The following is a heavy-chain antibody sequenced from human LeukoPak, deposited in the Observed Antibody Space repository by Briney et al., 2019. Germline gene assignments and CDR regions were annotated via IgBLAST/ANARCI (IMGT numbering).Heavy chain of an antibody. D-gene: IGHD4-23*01. J-gene: IGHJ2*01. V-gene: IGHV1-18*01. Sequence: ASVKVSCKASGYTFTSYGISWVRQAPGQGLEWMGWISAYNGNTNYAQKFQGRVTITADESTSTAYTELSSLRSEDTAVYYCARGGNSDWYFDLWGRGTLVTVSS. CDR2: ISAYNGNT. CDR3: ARGGNSDWYFDL. CDR1: GYTFTSYG.